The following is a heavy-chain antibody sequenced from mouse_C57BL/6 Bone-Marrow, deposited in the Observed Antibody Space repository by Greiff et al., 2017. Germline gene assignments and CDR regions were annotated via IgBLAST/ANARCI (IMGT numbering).Heavy chain of an antibody. J-gene: IGHJ2*01. Sequence: QVQLQQSGAELARPGASVKLSCKASGYTFPSYGISWVKQRTGQGLEWIGEIYPRSGNTYYNEQFKGKATLTADKSSSTAYMELRSLTSEYSAVYFCVLSTMITSFDYWGQGTTLTVSS. V-gene: IGHV1-81*01. CDR3: VLSTMITSFDY. D-gene: IGHD2-4*01. CDR2: IYPRSGNT. CDR1: GYTFPSYG.